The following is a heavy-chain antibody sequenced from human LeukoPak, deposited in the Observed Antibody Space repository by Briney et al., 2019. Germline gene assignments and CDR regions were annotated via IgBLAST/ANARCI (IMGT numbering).Heavy chain of an antibody. D-gene: IGHD2-21*02. J-gene: IGHJ4*02. CDR3: ARVDGGNSAIDY. V-gene: IGHV4-39*07. CDR1: GDSITSSAFY. Sequence: SETLSLTCTVSGDSITSSAFYWGWIRQAPGKGLEWIGNIFHGGNTHYNPSLKSRVSISVDRSKNQFSLKLSSVTAADTAVYYCARVDGGNSAIDYWGQGTLVTVSS. CDR2: IFHGGNT.